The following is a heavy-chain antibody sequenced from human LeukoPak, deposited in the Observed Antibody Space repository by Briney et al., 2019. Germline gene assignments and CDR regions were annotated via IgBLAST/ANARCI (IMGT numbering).Heavy chain of an antibody. CDR2: IWFDGSKT. D-gene: IGHD2-2*02. CDR1: GLSPSSSG. Sequence: GGSLRLSCAASGLSPSSSGMHWVRQAPGKGLEWVAVIWFDGSKTYYADSVKGRFTISRDTSTNTLFLQMNNLRAEDTAVYYCAKAGGDCTGSSCYSDWFNPWGQGTLVTVSS. V-gene: IGHV3-33*02. J-gene: IGHJ5*02. CDR3: AKAGGDCTGSSCYSDWFNP.